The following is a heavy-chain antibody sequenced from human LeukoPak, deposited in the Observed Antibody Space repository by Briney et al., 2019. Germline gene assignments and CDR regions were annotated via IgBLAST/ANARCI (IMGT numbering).Heavy chain of an antibody. Sequence: SQTLSLTCTVSGASISSGGFYWSWIRQYPGKGLEWIGCVYDSGSTFYNPSLQSRVSISRDTSKNQFSLRVISVTAADTAVYFCTRNTGIAAVGNPSYYFYYYMDVWGKGTTVTVSS. J-gene: IGHJ6*03. D-gene: IGHD6-13*01. CDR1: GASISSGGFY. V-gene: IGHV4-31*03. CDR2: VYDSGST. CDR3: TRNTGIAAVGNPSYYFYYYMDV.